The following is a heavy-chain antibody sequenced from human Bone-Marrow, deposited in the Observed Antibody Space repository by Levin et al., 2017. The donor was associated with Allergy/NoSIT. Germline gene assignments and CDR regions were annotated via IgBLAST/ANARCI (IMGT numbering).Heavy chain of an antibody. D-gene: IGHD1-14*01. Sequence: SETLSLTCAVSGASFISTHYYNWVRQPAGKGLEWSGRVYSGGRPTYNLSLKSRVTMSVDTSNNQFSLKLNSVTAADTAVYYCAREHSEPQTKRWYMLGVWGRGSLVTVSS. V-gene: IGHV4-4*07. CDR1: GASFISTHY. CDR3: AREHSEPQTKRWYMLGV. CDR2: VYSGGRP. J-gene: IGHJ4*02.